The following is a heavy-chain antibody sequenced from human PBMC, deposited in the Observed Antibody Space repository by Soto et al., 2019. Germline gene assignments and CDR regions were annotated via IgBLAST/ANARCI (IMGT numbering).Heavy chain of an antibody. J-gene: IGHJ6*02. Sequence: SGGSLRLSCAASGFTFSSYAMSWVREAPGKGLEWVSAISGSGGSTYYADSVKGRFTISRDNSKNTLYLQMNSLRAEDTAVYYCEKDRNVGLRFLEWLSPTDYYGMDVWGQGTTVTVSS. CDR3: EKDRNVGLRFLEWLSPTDYYGMDV. CDR1: GFTFSSYA. V-gene: IGHV3-23*01. CDR2: ISGSGGST. D-gene: IGHD3-3*01.